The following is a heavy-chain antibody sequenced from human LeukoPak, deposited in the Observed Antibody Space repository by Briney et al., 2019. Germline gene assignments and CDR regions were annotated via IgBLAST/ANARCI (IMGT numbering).Heavy chain of an antibody. CDR1: GYTFTGNY. CDR3: ARGGATVVGTRADWFDA. CDR2: INPTTGGT. D-gene: IGHD6-13*01. V-gene: IGHV1-2*02. J-gene: IGHJ5*02. Sequence: ASVKVSCTASGYTFTGNYLTWLRQAPGQGFAWMGWINPTTGGTNFAQKFQGRVTMTRDTYINTVYMELTGLISDDTAVYYCARGGATVVGTRADWFDAWGQGTLVTVSS.